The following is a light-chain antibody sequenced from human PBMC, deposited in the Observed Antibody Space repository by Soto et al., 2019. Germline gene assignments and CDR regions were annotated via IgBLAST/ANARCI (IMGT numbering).Light chain of an antibody. CDR2: PAS. Sequence: DIQLTQSPSFLSASVGDRVTITCRASQGIGSYLAWYHQKPEKAPILLIYPASTLQSGVSSRFSGSGSGTEFTLTISGLQAEDFAAYYCQQLNSYPRTFGQGTKVEIK. V-gene: IGKV1-9*01. CDR3: QQLNSYPRT. CDR1: QGIGSY. J-gene: IGKJ1*01.